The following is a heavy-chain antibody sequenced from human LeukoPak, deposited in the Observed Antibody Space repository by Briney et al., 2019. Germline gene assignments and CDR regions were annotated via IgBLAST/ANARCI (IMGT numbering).Heavy chain of an antibody. CDR1: GGTFSSYA. CDR2: ISAYNGNT. Sequence: RASVEVSCKASGGTFSSYAISWVRQAPGQGLEWMGWISAYNGNTNYAQKLQGRVTMTTDTSTSTAYMELRSLRSDDTAVYYCARDLLGWELLPLDYWGQGTLVTVSS. J-gene: IGHJ4*02. V-gene: IGHV1-18*01. D-gene: IGHD1-26*01. CDR3: ARDLLGWELLPLDY.